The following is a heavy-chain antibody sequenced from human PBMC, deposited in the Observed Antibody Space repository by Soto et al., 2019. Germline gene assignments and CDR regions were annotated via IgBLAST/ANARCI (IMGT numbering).Heavy chain of an antibody. Sequence: GGSLRLSCAASGFTFSSYGMHWVRQAPGKGLEWVAVISYDGSNKYYADSVKGRFTISRDNSKNTLYLQMNSLRAEDTAGYYCAKDYDWNYVYYYGMDVWGQGTAVTVSS. CDR2: ISYDGSNK. J-gene: IGHJ6*02. D-gene: IGHD1-7*01. CDR1: GFTFSSYG. V-gene: IGHV3-30*18. CDR3: AKDYDWNYVYYYGMDV.